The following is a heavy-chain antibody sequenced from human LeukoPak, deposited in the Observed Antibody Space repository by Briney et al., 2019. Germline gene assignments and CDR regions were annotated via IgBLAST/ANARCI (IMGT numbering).Heavy chain of an antibody. CDR3: LGRRARNDAFDI. CDR2: INPNSGGT. Sequence: ASVKVSCKASGYTFTGYYMHWVRQAPGRGLEWMGRINPNSGGTNYAQKFQGRVTMTRDTSISTAYMELSRLRSDDTAVYYCLGRRARNDAFDIWGQGTMVTVSS. V-gene: IGHV1-2*06. J-gene: IGHJ3*02. D-gene: IGHD5-24*01. CDR1: GYTFTGYY.